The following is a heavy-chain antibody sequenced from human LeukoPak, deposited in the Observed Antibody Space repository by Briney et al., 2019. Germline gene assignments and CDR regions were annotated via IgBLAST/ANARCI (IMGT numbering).Heavy chain of an antibody. J-gene: IGHJ1*01. V-gene: IGHV3-69-1*01. Sequence: GGSLRLSCAASGFTFSSYTMNWVRQAPGKGLEWVSSISSSSTIYYADSVKGRFTISRDNAKNSLYLQMNSLRAEDTAVYYCARGDSGYYPKYFQHWGQGTLVTVSS. CDR3: ARGDSGYYPKYFQH. CDR2: ISSSSTI. D-gene: IGHD3-22*01. CDR1: GFTFSSYT.